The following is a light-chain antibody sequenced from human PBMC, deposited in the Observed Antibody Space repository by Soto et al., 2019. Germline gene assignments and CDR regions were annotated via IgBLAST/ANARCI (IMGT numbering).Light chain of an antibody. Sequence: DIKMTQSPSSLSASVGDRVTITCRASQSISIYLNWYQQKPGKAPKLLIYAASSLQSGVPSRFSGSGSGTDFTLDISNLQPEDFATYYCHQSHTAPFTCGGGT. CDR1: QSISIY. V-gene: IGKV1-39*01. CDR3: HQSHTAPFT. J-gene: IGKJ4*01. CDR2: AAS.